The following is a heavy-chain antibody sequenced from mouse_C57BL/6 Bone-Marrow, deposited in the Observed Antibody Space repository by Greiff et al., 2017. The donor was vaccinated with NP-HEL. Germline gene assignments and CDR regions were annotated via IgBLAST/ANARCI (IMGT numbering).Heavy chain of an antibody. J-gene: IGHJ3*01. CDR2: INYDGSST. D-gene: IGHD2-4*01. CDR3: ARAGDYDYDGTWFAY. CDR1: GFTFSDYY. V-gene: IGHV5-16*01. Sequence: EVKLVESEGGLVQPGSSMKLSCTASGFTFSDYYMAWVRQVPEKGLEWVANINYDGSSTYYLDSLKSRFIISRDNAKNILYLQMSSLKSEDTATYYCARAGDYDYDGTWFAYWGQGTLVTVSA.